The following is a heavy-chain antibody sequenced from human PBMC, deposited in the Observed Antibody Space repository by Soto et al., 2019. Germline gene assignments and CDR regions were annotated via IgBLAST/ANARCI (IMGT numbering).Heavy chain of an antibody. CDR2: FDPEDGET. CDR3: ATETEVVVGLNY. J-gene: IGHJ4*02. Sequence: GASVKVSCKVSGYTLTELSMHWVRQAPGKGLEWMGGFDPEDGETIYAQKFQGRVTMTEDTSTDTAYVELSSLRSEDTAVYYCATETEVVVGLNYWGQGTLVTVSS. D-gene: IGHD2-15*01. CDR1: GYTLTELS. V-gene: IGHV1-24*01.